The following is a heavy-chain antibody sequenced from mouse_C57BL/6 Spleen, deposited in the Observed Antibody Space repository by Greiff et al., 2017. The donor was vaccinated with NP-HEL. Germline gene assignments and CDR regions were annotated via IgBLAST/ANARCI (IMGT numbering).Heavy chain of an antibody. CDR2: INPNNGGT. Sequence: EVQLQQSGPELVKPGASVKIPCKASGYTFTDYNMDWVKQSHGKSLEWIGDINPNNGGTNYNQKFKGKATLTVDKSSSTAYMELRSLTSEDTAVYYCARGDDYAWFGYWGQGTLVTVSA. CDR3: ARGDDYAWFGY. D-gene: IGHD2-4*01. CDR1: GYTFTDYN. J-gene: IGHJ3*01. V-gene: IGHV1-18*01.